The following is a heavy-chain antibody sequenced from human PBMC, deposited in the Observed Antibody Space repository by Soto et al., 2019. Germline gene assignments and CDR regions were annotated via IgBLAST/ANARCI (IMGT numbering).Heavy chain of an antibody. CDR3: AKAWYDYGSGSYWLDY. V-gene: IGHV3-30*18. J-gene: IGHJ4*02. CDR1: GFTFSSYG. Sequence: GWSLRLSCAASGFTFSSYGMHWVLQAPGKGLEWVAVISYDGSNRYYADSVKGLFTISRDNSKNTLYLQMNSLRAEDTAVYYCAKAWYDYGSGSYWLDYWRQGTLVTVSS. CDR2: ISYDGSNR. D-gene: IGHD3-10*01.